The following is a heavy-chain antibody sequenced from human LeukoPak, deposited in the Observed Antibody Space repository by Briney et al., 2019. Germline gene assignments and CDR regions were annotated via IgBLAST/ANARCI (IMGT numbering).Heavy chain of an antibody. D-gene: IGHD3-3*01. V-gene: IGHV1-69*13. CDR3: AREAEGDFWSGYWRY. Sequence: SVKVSCKASGGTFSSYAISWVRQAPGQGLEWMGGIIPIFGTANYAQKFQGRVTITADESTSTAYMELSSLRSEDTAVYYCAREAEGDFWSGYWRYWGQGTLVTVSS. J-gene: IGHJ4*02. CDR1: GGTFSSYA. CDR2: IIPIFGTA.